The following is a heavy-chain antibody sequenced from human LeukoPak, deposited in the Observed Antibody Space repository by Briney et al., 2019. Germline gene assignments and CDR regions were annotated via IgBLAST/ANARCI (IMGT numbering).Heavy chain of an antibody. J-gene: IGHJ4*02. D-gene: IGHD6-6*01. V-gene: IGHV3-48*01. Sequence: TGGSLRLSCAASGFTFSSYSMNWVRQAPGKGLEWVSYISSSSTIYYADSVKGRFTISRDNAKNSLYLQMNSLRAEDTAVYYCATARGSSSRSGPDYFDYWGQGTLVTVSS. CDR2: ISSSSTI. CDR1: GFTFSSYS. CDR3: ATARGSSSRSGPDYFDY.